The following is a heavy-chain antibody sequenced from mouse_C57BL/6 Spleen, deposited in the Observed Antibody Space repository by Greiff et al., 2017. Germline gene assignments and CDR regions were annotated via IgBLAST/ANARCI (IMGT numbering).Heavy chain of an antibody. J-gene: IGHJ3*01. CDR3: THYYGSSPFAY. V-gene: IGHV5-9-1*02. CDR2: ISSGGDYI. D-gene: IGHD1-1*01. Sequence: EVKLVESGEGLVKPGGSLKLSCAASGFTFRSYAMSWVRQTPENRLEWVAYISSGGDYIYYADTVKGRFTISRENDRNTLYLQMSSLKSEDTAMYYCTHYYGSSPFAYWGQGTLVTVSA. CDR1: GFTFRSYA.